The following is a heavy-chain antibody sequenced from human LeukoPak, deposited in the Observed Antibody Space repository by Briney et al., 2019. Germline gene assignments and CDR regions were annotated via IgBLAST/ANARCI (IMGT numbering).Heavy chain of an antibody. CDR1: GFTFSSYA. Sequence: GGSLRLSCAASGFTFSSYAMSWVSQAPGKGLEWVSAISGSGGSTYYADSVKGRFTISRDNSKNTLYLQMNSLRAEDTAVYYCARGIGALSRIYFDYWGQGTLVTVSS. CDR3: ARGIGALSRIYFDY. D-gene: IGHD1-26*01. J-gene: IGHJ4*02. CDR2: ISGSGGST. V-gene: IGHV3-23*01.